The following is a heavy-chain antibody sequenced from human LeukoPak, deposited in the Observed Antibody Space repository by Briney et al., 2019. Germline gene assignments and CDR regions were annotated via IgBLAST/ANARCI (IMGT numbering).Heavy chain of an antibody. CDR3: AKETTVIGGDFDI. CDR2: ISRNSGSI. D-gene: IGHD4-11*01. V-gene: IGHV3-9*01. J-gene: IGHJ3*02. Sequence: PTGRSLRLSCAASGFTFNNYAMHWVRQAPGKGLEWVSGISRNSGSIGYADSVKGRFTISRDNAKNSLYLQMNSLRAEDTALYYCAKETTVIGGDFDIWGKGKRVSVS. CDR1: GFTFNNYA.